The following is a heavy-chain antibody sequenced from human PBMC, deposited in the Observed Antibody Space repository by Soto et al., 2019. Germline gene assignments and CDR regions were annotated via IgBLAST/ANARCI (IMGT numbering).Heavy chain of an antibody. CDR2: IYYSGST. V-gene: IGHV4-31*03. D-gene: IGHD4-17*01. CDR1: GGSISSGGYY. Sequence: SETLSLTCTVSGGSISSGGYYWSWIRQHPGKGLEWIGYIYYSGSTYYNPSLKSRVTISVDTSKNQFSLKLSSVTAADTAVYYCAREWKGDYGGSNWFDPWGQGTLVTVSS. CDR3: AREWKGDYGGSNWFDP. J-gene: IGHJ5*02.